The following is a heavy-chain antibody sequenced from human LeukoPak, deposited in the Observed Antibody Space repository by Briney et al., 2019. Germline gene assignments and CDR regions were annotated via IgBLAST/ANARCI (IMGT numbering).Heavy chain of an antibody. D-gene: IGHD6-6*01. CDR1: GGSISGYY. Sequence: PSETLSLTCTVSGGSISGYYWSWIRQPPGKGLEWIGYIYYSGSPNYNPSLKSRVTISVDTSKNQFSLKVSSVTAADTAVYYCARHGTSSRGTGYLDYWGQGTLVTVSS. V-gene: IGHV4-59*08. CDR2: IYYSGSP. J-gene: IGHJ4*02. CDR3: ARHGTSSRGTGYLDY.